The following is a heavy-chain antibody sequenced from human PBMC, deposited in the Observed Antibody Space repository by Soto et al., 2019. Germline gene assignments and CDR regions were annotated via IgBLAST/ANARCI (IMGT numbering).Heavy chain of an antibody. CDR1: GGSFGGYY. V-gene: IGHV4-34*01. Sequence: VQLQQWGAGLLKPSETLSLTWEVSGGSFGGYYWSWIRQPPGKGLEWIGEINHVATTNYNPSLKSRVTISLDMSKNQFSLKLTSVTAADTAVYYCARHYYDSTGYYRSPLGDWGQGTLVTVSS. D-gene: IGHD3-22*01. CDR3: ARHYYDSTGYYRSPLGD. J-gene: IGHJ4*02. CDR2: INHVATT.